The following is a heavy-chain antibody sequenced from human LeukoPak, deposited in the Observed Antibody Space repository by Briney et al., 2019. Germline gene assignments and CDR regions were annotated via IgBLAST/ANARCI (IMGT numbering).Heavy chain of an antibody. D-gene: IGHD5-18*01. Sequence: SVKVSCKASGGTFSSYAISWVRQAPGQGLEWMGGIIPIFGTANYAQKFQDRVTITADKSTSTAYMELSSLRSEDTAVYYCARGQRGYSYGWFDYWGQGTLVTVSS. CDR1: GGTFSSYA. J-gene: IGHJ4*02. V-gene: IGHV1-69*06. CDR2: IIPIFGTA. CDR3: ARGQRGYSYGWFDY.